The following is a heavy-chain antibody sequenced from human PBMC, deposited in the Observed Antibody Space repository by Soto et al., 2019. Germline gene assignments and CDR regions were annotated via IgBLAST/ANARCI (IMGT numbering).Heavy chain of an antibody. Sequence: GGSLRLSCAASGFTFSSYAMHWVRQAPGKGLEWVAVISYDGSNKYYADSVKGRFTISRDNSKNTLYLQMNSLRAEDTAVYYCAGGPAPPVGATDPYYYYGMDVWGQGTTVTVSS. J-gene: IGHJ6*02. CDR2: ISYDGSNK. V-gene: IGHV3-30-3*01. CDR3: AGGPAPPVGATDPYYYYGMDV. CDR1: GFTFSSYA. D-gene: IGHD1-26*01.